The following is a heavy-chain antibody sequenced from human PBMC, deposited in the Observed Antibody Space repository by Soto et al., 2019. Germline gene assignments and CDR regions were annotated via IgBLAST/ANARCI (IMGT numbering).Heavy chain of an antibody. CDR1: GLTLSNYA. J-gene: IGHJ5*02. D-gene: IGHD4-17*01. Sequence: GGSLRLSCIASGLTLSNYAMTWVRQAPGRGQEWVSTVTGSGSTYYADSVKGRFTIFRDNSKNILYLQMNSLRAEDTAIYYCGKSLRTTAATGYWFDPWGQGSQVTVSS. CDR3: GKSLRTTAATGYWFDP. CDR2: VTGSGST. V-gene: IGHV3-23*01.